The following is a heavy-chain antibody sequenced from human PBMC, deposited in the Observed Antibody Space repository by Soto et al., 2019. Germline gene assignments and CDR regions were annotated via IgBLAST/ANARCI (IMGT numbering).Heavy chain of an antibody. CDR3: ARVRGGYEALDI. D-gene: IGHD3-16*01. J-gene: IGHJ3*02. Sequence: EAQLVESGGGLVQPGGSLRLSCAASGFTFGVYSMSWVRQAPGKGLEWLSYISSSSSTINYADSVKGRFSISRDNAKHSLYQQMNSMKIEDTAVYYCARVRGGYEALDIWGQGTMVSVAA. CDR2: ISSSSSTI. V-gene: IGHV3-48*01. CDR1: GFTFGVYS.